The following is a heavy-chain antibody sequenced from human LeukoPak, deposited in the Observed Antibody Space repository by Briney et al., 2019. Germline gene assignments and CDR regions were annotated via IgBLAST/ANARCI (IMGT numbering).Heavy chain of an antibody. CDR3: ARVYYDFWSGYEYDAFDI. CDR1: GYTFTSYG. D-gene: IGHD3-3*01. CDR2: ISAYNGNT. J-gene: IGHJ3*02. V-gene: IGHV1-18*01. Sequence: ASVKVSCKASGYTFTSYGISWVRQAPGQGLEWMGWISAYNGNTNYAQKLQGRVTMTTDTSTSTAYMELRSLRSDDTAVYYCARVYYDFWSGYEYDAFDIWGQGSMVTVSS.